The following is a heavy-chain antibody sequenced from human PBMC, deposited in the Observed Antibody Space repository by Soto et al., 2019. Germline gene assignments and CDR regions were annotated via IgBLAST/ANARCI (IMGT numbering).Heavy chain of an antibody. CDR3: ANKKWELSGPSDY. Sequence: GGSLRLSCAASGFTFSSYAMSWVRQAPGKGLEWVSAISGSGGSTYYADSVKGRFTISRDNSKNTLYLQMNSLRAEDTAVYYCANKKWELSGPSDYWGQGTLVTVSS. CDR1: GFTFSSYA. CDR2: ISGSGGST. V-gene: IGHV3-23*01. J-gene: IGHJ4*02. D-gene: IGHD1-26*01.